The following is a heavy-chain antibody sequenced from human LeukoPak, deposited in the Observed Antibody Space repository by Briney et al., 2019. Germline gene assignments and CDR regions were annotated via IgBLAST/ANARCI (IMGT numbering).Heavy chain of an antibody. CDR2: ISGSGGST. CDR3: ANLLYCSSTSCYLRFDY. V-gene: IGHV3-23*01. CDR1: GFTFSSYA. D-gene: IGHD2-2*01. Sequence: GGSLRLSCAASGFTFSSYAMSWVRQAPGKGLEWVSAISGSGGSTYYADSVKGRFTISRDNSKNTLYLQMNGLRAEDTAVYYCANLLYCSSTSCYLRFDYWGQGTLVTVSS. J-gene: IGHJ4*02.